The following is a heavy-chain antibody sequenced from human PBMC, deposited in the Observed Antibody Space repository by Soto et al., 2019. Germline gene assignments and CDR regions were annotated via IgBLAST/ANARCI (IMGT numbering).Heavy chain of an antibody. Sequence: SETLSLTCTVSGGSISSGGYYWSWIRQHPGKGLEWIGYIYYSGSSYYNPSLKSRVTISVDTSKNQFSLKLSSVTAADTAVYYCARDQAEAGTYYYGMDAWGQGTTVTVSS. J-gene: IGHJ6*02. CDR2: IYYSGSS. CDR1: GGSISSGGYY. D-gene: IGHD6-13*01. CDR3: ARDQAEAGTYYYGMDA. V-gene: IGHV4-31*03.